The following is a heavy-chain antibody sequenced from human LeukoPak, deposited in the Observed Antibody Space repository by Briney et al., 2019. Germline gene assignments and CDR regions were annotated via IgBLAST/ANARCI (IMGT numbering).Heavy chain of an antibody. CDR3: ATRVRDFDY. J-gene: IGHJ4*02. V-gene: IGHV3-21*01. Sequence: PGGSLRLSCAASGFTFSSYSMNWVRQAPGKGLEWASSISSSSSYIYYADSVKGRFTISRDNAKNSLYLQMNSLRAEDTAVYYCATRVRDFDYWGQGTLVTVSS. CDR1: GFTFSSYS. D-gene: IGHD3-10*01. CDR2: ISSSSSYI.